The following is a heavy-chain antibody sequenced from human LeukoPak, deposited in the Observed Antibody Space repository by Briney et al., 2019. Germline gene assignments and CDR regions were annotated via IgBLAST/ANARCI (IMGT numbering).Heavy chain of an antibody. Sequence: SVKVSCKASGFTFTSSAMQWVRQAHGQRLEWIGWIVVGSGNTNYAQKFQERVTITRDMSTSTAYMELSSLRSEDTAVYYCAAAEGGPNAFDIWGQGTMVTVSS. CDR1: GFTFTSSA. CDR3: AAAEGGPNAFDI. CDR2: IVVGSGNT. V-gene: IGHV1-58*02. J-gene: IGHJ3*02. D-gene: IGHD2-15*01.